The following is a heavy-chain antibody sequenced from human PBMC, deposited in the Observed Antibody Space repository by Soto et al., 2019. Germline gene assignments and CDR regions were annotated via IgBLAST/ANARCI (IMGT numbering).Heavy chain of an antibody. CDR2: IKQDGSEK. J-gene: IGHJ4*02. CDR3: ARVRAVAGPTYYFDY. Sequence: XGSRRLSCAASGFNFISYWRSWVRQAPGKGLEWVANIKQDGSEKYYVDSVKGRFTISRDNAKNSLYLQMNSLRAEDTAVYYCARVRAVAGPTYYFDYWGQGTLVTVCS. D-gene: IGHD6-19*01. CDR1: GFNFISYW. V-gene: IGHV3-7*01.